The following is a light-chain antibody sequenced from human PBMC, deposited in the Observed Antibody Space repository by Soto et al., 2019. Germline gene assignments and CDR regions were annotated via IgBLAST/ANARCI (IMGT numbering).Light chain of an antibody. J-gene: IGKJ5*01. Sequence: EIVLTQSPDTLSLSPGERASVSCVGGQSGSRSNLAWYQHKPGQAPRLLIYGTSNRATGIPDRFTGSGSGTDLPLTISSLEPEDFAVYYCEQYGSSPPSITFGQGTRLEIK. CDR1: QSGSRSN. CDR2: GTS. CDR3: EQYGSSPPSIT. V-gene: IGKV3-20*01.